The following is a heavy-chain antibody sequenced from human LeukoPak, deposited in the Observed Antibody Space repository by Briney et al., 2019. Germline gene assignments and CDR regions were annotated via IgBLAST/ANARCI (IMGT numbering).Heavy chain of an antibody. CDR3: ARDRGEFDY. CDR2: IWYDGSNK. D-gene: IGHD3-16*01. V-gene: IGHV3-33*01. Sequence: GRSLRLSCAASGFTFSSYGMHWVRQAPGKGLEWVAVIWYDGSNKYYADSVKGRCTISRDNSKNTLYLQMNSLRAEDTAVYYCARDRGEFDYWGQGTLVTVSS. J-gene: IGHJ4*02. CDR1: GFTFSSYG.